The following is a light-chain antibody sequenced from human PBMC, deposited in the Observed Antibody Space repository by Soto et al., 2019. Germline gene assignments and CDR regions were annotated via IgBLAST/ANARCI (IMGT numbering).Light chain of an antibody. J-gene: IGLJ1*01. CDR2: EVN. CDR3: ASHAGTINFPYI. V-gene: IGLV2-8*01. Sequence: SALTQPASVSGSPGQSITIPCTGTSSDVGSYNYVSWYQHHPGKAPKLMVYEVNKRPSGVPDRFSGSKSGNTASLTVSGLQAEDEADYYCASHAGTINFPYIFGTGTKVTVL. CDR1: SSDVGSYNY.